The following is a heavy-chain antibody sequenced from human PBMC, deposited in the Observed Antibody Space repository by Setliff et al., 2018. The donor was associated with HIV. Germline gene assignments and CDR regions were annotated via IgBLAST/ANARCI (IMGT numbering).Heavy chain of an antibody. CDR2: IYHNGIT. CDR3: ARRIYGNNPYFDY. D-gene: IGHD4-17*01. CDR1: GYSISSGYY. V-gene: IGHV4-38-2*01. J-gene: IGHJ4*02. Sequence: LSLTCGVSGYSISSGYYWGWIRQPPGKGLEWIGSIYHNGITYYNPSLKSRVTISVDTSQNQFSLKLSSVAAADTVIYYCARRIYGNNPYFDYWSQGTLVTVSS.